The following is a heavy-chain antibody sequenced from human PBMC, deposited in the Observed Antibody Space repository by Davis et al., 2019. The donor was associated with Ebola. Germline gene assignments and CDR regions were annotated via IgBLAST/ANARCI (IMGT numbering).Heavy chain of an antibody. CDR2: INHSGST. D-gene: IGHD1-26*01. V-gene: IGHV4-34*01. CDR1: GGSFSGYY. Sequence: SETLSLTCAVYGGSFSGYYWSWIRQPPGKGLEWIGEINHSGSTNYNPSLKSRVTISVDTSKNQFPLKLSSVTAADTAVYYCARTVGATFYWGQGTLVTVSS. CDR3: ARTVGATFY. J-gene: IGHJ4*02.